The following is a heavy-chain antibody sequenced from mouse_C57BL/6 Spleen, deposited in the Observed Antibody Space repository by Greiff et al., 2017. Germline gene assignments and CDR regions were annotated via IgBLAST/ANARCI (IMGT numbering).Heavy chain of an antibody. CDR1: GYTFTSYW. V-gene: IGHV1-69*01. Sequence: QVQLQQPGAELVMPGASVKLSCKASGYTFTSYWMHWVKQRPGHGLEWIGEIDPSDSYTNYNQKFKGKSTLTVDKSSSTAYMQLSSLTSEDSAVYYCARCAYYSNVGYAMDYWGQGTTVTVSS. J-gene: IGHJ4*01. CDR3: ARCAYYSNVGYAMDY. D-gene: IGHD2-5*01. CDR2: IDPSDSYT.